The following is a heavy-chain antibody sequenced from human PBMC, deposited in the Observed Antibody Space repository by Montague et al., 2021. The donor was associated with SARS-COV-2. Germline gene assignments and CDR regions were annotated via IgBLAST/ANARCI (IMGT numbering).Heavy chain of an antibody. J-gene: IGHJ5*02. CDR1: GDSISTGNYY. V-gene: IGHV4-31*03. CDR3: ARVRGGWRLRNLFDP. D-gene: IGHD6-19*01. CDR2: VYSSGSG. Sequence: TLSLTCTVSGDSISTGNYYWSWLRQPPGKGLEWIGYVYSSGSGYYTPSLKSRVDLSVDTSKNQFSLKLTSVTAADTAVYYCARVRGGWRLRNLFDPWGQGTLVTVSS.